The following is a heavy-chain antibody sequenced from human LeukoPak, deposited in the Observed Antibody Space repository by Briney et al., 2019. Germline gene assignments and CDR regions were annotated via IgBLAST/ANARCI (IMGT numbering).Heavy chain of an antibody. CDR2: IYYSGTT. CDR3: ARLRFDFWSGYTHPYFDY. J-gene: IGHJ4*02. V-gene: IGHV4-39*01. CDR1: GGSISSSSYS. D-gene: IGHD3-3*01. Sequence: SETLSLTCTVSGGSISSSSYSWGWNRQPPGKGLEWIGSIYYSGTTYYNPSLKSRVTISVDTSKIQFSLKLSSVAATDTAVYFCARLRFDFWSGYTHPYFDYWGQGTLVTVSS.